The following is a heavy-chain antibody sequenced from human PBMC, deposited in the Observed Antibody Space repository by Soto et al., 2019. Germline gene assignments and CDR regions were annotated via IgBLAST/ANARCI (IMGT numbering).Heavy chain of an antibody. Sequence: SETLSLTCAVYGGSFSGFYWSWIRQPPGKGLEWIGEINHSGSTNYNPSLKSRVTISVDRSKNQFSLELTSVTAADTAVYYCASSYAATWFDYSYYGMDVWGQGTTVTVSS. D-gene: IGHD3-10*01. CDR2: INHSGST. V-gene: IGHV4-34*01. CDR3: ASSYAATWFDYSYYGMDV. CDR1: GGSFSGFY. J-gene: IGHJ6*02.